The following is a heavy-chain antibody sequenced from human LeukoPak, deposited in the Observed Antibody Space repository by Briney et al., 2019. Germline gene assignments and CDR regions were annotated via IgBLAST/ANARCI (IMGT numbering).Heavy chain of an antibody. D-gene: IGHD6-19*01. CDR1: GYSISSGYY. Sequence: SETLSLTCAVSGYSISSGYYWGWIRQPPGKGLEWIGSIYHSGSTYYNPSLKSRVTISVDTSKNQFSLKLSSVTAADTAVYYCARRWSGWGFPLEAYFDYWGQGTLVTVSS. V-gene: IGHV4-38-2*01. J-gene: IGHJ4*02. CDR2: IYHSGST. CDR3: ARRWSGWGFPLEAYFDY.